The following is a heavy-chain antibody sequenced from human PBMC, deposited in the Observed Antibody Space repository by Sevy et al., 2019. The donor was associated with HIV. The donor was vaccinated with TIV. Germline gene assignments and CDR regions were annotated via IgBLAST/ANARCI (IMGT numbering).Heavy chain of an antibody. CDR2: IIPILGIA. CDR3: ASLGQDCSSTSCNLDY. CDR1: GGTFISYA. J-gene: IGHJ4*02. Sequence: ASVKVSCKASGGTFISYAISWVRQAPGQGLEWMGGIIPILGIANYAQKFQGRVTITADKSTSTAYMELSSLRSEDTAVYYCASLGQDCSSTSCNLDYWGQGTLVTVSP. D-gene: IGHD2-2*01. V-gene: IGHV1-69*10.